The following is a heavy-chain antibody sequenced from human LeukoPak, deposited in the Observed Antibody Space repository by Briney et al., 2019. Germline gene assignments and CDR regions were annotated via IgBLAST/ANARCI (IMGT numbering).Heavy chain of an antibody. J-gene: IGHJ4*02. CDR3: ARDYSSSSGGFDY. Sequence: ASVKVSCKASGGTFSSYTISWVRQAPGQGLEWMGRIIPILGIANYAQKFQGRVTITADKSTSTAYMELSSLRSEDTAVHYCARDYSSSSGGFDYWGQGTLVTVSS. CDR1: GGTFSSYT. V-gene: IGHV1-69*04. D-gene: IGHD6-6*01. CDR2: IIPILGIA.